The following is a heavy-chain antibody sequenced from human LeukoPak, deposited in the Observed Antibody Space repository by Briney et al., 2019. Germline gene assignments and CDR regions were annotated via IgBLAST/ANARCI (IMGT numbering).Heavy chain of an antibody. CDR1: GGSFSGYY. J-gene: IGHJ4*02. CDR2: INHSGST. CDR3: ASGWIQLWSSDY. Sequence: SETLSLTCAVYGGSFSGYYWSWIRQPPGKGLEWIGEINHSGSTNYNPSLKSRVTISVDTSKNQFSLKLSSVTAADTAVYYCASGWIQLWSSDYWGQGTLVTVSS. D-gene: IGHD5-18*01. V-gene: IGHV4-34*01.